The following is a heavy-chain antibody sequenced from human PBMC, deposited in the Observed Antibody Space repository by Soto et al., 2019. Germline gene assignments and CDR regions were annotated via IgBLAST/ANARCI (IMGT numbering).Heavy chain of an antibody. J-gene: IGHJ5*02. V-gene: IGHV3-23*01. CDR1: GFVFKNFA. Sequence: RLSCVGSGFVFKNFAINWVRQPPGKGLEWVSVIRGTGLNTYYAASVKGRFNISRDNSKNTVYLQMDSLKVEDTAVYYCAKRASPANIDNWFDPWGPGTQVTVSS. CDR2: IRGTGLNT. CDR3: AKRASPANIDNWFDP.